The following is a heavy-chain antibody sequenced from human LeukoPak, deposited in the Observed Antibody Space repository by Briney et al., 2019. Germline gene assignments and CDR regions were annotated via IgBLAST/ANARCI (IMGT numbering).Heavy chain of an antibody. Sequence: GGSLRLSCAASAFTFSTYAMSWVRQAPGRGLEWVSAISGSGGSTHYADSVRGRFTISRDNSKSTLYLQMNSLRAEDTAIYYCAKMPAYYYDSSGYAFHFDYWGQGTLVTVSS. V-gene: IGHV3-23*01. CDR1: AFTFSTYA. J-gene: IGHJ4*02. CDR2: ISGSGGST. CDR3: AKMPAYYYDSSGYAFHFDY. D-gene: IGHD3-22*01.